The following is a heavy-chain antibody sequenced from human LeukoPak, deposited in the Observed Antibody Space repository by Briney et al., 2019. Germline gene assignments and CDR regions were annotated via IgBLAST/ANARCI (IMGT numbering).Heavy chain of an antibody. Sequence: PSETLSLTCTVSVGYISSYYWSWIRQPPGKGLEWIGYIYYSGSTNYNPSLKSRVTISIDTSKNQFSLKLSSVTAADTAMYYCASHYGSGFDYWGQGTLVTVS. CDR3: ASHYGSGFDY. CDR2: IYYSGST. J-gene: IGHJ4*02. D-gene: IGHD3-10*01. CDR1: VGYISSYY. V-gene: IGHV4-59*01.